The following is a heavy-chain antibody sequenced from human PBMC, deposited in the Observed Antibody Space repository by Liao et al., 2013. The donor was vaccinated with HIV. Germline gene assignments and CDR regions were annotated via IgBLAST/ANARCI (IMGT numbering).Heavy chain of an antibody. CDR2: MDYSGST. D-gene: IGHD4-11*01. V-gene: IGHV4-39*07. Sequence: QVQLQESGPGLVKPSETLSLTCTVSGGSISSSSYYWGWIRQPPGKGLEWIGSMDYSGSTYDNPSLKSRVTISVDTSKKQLSLKLSSVTAADTAVYYCARSTVDYSYFDLWGRGTLVTVSS. J-gene: IGHJ2*01. CDR3: ARSTVDYSYFDL. CDR1: GGSISSSSYY.